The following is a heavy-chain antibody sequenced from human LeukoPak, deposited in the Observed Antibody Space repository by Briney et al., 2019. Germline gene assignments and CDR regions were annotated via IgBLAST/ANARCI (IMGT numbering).Heavy chain of an antibody. D-gene: IGHD2-2*01. CDR3: ARAQLRYCSSTSCPNYYYYYMDV. V-gene: IGHV1-18*01. CDR2: ISAYNGNT. CDR1: GYTFTSYG. Sequence: GASVKVSCKASGYTFTSYGISWVRQAPGQGLEWMGWISAYNGNTNYAQKLQGRVTITADESTSTAYMELSSLRSEDTAVYYCARAQLRYCSSTSCPNYYYYYMDVWGKGTTVTVSS. J-gene: IGHJ6*03.